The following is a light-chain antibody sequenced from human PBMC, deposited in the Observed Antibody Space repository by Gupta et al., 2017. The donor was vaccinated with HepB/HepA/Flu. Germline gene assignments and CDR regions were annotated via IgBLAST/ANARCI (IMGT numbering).Light chain of an antibody. Sequence: QSALTQPAPVSGSPGQSITISCPGTSSDVGSYNLASWYQQHPGKAPKLMIYEVSKRPSGVSNRFSGSKSGNTASLTIAGLQAEDEADYYCCSYAGSSSVVFGGGTKLTVL. CDR2: EVS. V-gene: IGLV2-23*02. CDR3: CSYAGSSSVV. J-gene: IGLJ2*01. CDR1: SSDVGSYNL.